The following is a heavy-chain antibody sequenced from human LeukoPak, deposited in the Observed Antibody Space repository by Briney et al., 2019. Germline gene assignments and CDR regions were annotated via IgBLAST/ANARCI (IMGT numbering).Heavy chain of an antibody. J-gene: IGHJ5*02. V-gene: IGHV4-34*01. CDR1: GGSISSYY. D-gene: IGHD1-1*01. CDR3: ARARRWNAAVEGWWFDP. CDR2: INHSGST. Sequence: SETLSLTCTVSGGSISSYYWSWIRQPPGKGLEWIGEINHSGSTNYNPSLKSRVTISVDTSKNQFSLKLSSVTAADTAVYYCARARRWNAAVEGWWFDPWGQGTLVTVSS.